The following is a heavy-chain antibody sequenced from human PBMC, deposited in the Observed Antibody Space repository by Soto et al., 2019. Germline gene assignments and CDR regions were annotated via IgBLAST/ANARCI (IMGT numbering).Heavy chain of an antibody. CDR3: AKAHSRRELLRRYYYYYGMDV. V-gene: IGHV3-30*18. Sequence: QVQLVESGGGVVQPGRSLRLSCAASGFTCSSYGMHWVRQAPGKGLEWVAVISYDGSNKYYADSVKGRFTISRDNSKNTLYLQMNSLRAEDTAVYYCAKAHSRRELLRRYYYYYGMDVWGQGTTVTVSS. CDR1: GFTCSSYG. CDR2: ISYDGSNK. J-gene: IGHJ6*02. D-gene: IGHD1-26*01.